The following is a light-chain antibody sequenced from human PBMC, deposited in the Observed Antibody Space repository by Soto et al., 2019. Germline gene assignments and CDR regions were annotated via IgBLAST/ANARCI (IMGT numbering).Light chain of an antibody. CDR1: SSNIGSNT. CDR3: AAWDDSLNGHYV. V-gene: IGLV1-44*01. Sequence: QSVLTQPPSASGTPGQRVTIFCSGSSSNIGSNTVNWYQQLPGTAPKLLIYSNNQRPSGVPDRFSGSKSGTSASLAISGLQSEDEADYYCAAWDDSLNGHYVFGTGTKVTVL. J-gene: IGLJ1*01. CDR2: SNN.